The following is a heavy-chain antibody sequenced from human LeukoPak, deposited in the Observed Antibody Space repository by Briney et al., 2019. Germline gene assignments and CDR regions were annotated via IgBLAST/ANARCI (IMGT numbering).Heavy chain of an antibody. D-gene: IGHD3-3*01. V-gene: IGHV1-69*05. CDR1: GGTFSSYA. CDR2: IISIFGTA. Sequence: ASVKVSCKASGGTFSSYAISWVRQAPGQGLEWMGGIISIFGTANYAQKLQGRVTMTTDTSTSTAYMELRSLRSDDTAVYYCARDLSTTIFGVVIIGYFDYWGQGTLVTVSS. J-gene: IGHJ4*02. CDR3: ARDLSTTIFGVVIIGYFDY.